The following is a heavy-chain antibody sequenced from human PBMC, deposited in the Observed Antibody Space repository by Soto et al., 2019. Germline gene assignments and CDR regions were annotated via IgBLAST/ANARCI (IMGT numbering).Heavy chain of an antibody. CDR1: GYTFTSAA. Sequence: ASVKVSCKASGYTFTSAAMHWLRQAAGQRPEWMGWINAGNGNTKYSQKFQGRVTMTRDTSTSTVYMELISLTSEDTAVYYCARDVGMASRPYLDYWGQGTLVTVSS. J-gene: IGHJ4*02. V-gene: IGHV1-3*01. CDR3: ARDVGMASRPYLDY. D-gene: IGHD6-6*01. CDR2: INAGNGNT.